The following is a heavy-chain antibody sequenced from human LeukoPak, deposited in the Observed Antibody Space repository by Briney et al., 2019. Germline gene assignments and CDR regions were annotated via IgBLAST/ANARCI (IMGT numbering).Heavy chain of an antibody. V-gene: IGHV3-23*01. J-gene: IGHJ4*02. CDR2: ISSSGGTP. D-gene: IGHD6-19*01. CDR3: ARDHSGYSSGWYYFDY. CDR1: GFTFSSYA. Sequence: GGSLRLSCAASGFTFSSYAMSWVRQAPGKGLEGVSTISSSGGTPYYADSVKGRFTISRDNSKNTVNLQMNSLRAEDTAIYYCARDHSGYSSGWYYFDYWGQGTLVTVSS.